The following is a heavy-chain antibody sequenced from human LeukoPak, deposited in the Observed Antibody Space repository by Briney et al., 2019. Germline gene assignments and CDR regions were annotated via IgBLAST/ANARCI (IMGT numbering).Heavy chain of an antibody. CDR3: AKGLVYLKEGWFDP. Sequence: PGGSLRLSCAASGFTFSSYAMSWVRQAPGKGLEWVSVISGSGGSTYYADSVKGRFTISRDNSKNTLYLQMNSLGAEDTAIYYCAKGLVYLKEGWFDPWGQGTLVTVSS. J-gene: IGHJ5*02. CDR1: GFTFSSYA. V-gene: IGHV3-23*01. CDR2: ISGSGGST. D-gene: IGHD2-8*01.